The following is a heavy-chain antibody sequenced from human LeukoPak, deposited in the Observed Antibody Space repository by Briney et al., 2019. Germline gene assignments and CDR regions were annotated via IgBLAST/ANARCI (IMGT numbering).Heavy chain of an antibody. D-gene: IGHD1-26*01. Sequence: KPSQTLSLTCAVSGGSISSGGYSWSWIRQPPGKGLAWIGYIYHSGSTYYNPSLKSRVTISVDRSKNQFSLKLSSVTAADTAVYYCARAGSRATNDAFDIWGQGTMVTVSS. CDR1: GGSISSGGYS. CDR3: ARAGSRATNDAFDI. V-gene: IGHV4-30-2*01. CDR2: IYHSGST. J-gene: IGHJ3*02.